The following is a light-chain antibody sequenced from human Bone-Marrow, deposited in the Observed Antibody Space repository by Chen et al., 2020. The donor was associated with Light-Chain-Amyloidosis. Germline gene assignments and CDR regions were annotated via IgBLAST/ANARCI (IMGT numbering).Light chain of an antibody. J-gene: IGLJ2*01. Sequence: SYVLTQPPSVSVAPGKTARITCGGNNIGSKSVHWYQQKPGQAPVLVIYYDSDRPSGIHERFAGSNSGNTATLTISRVEAGDEADYYCQVWDSSSDHLFGGGTKLTVL. CDR3: QVWDSSSDHL. V-gene: IGLV3-21*04. CDR2: YDS. CDR1: NIGSKS.